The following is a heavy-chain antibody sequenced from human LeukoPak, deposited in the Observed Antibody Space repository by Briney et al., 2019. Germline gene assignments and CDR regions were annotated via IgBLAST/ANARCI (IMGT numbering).Heavy chain of an antibody. CDR2: FDPEDGET. V-gene: IGHV1-24*01. CDR1: GYTLTELS. Sequence: APVKVSCKVSGYTLTELSMHWVRQAPGKGLEWMGGFDPEDGETIYAQKFQGRVTMTEDTSTDTAYMELSSLRSEDTAVYYCATGLAAVGGYAFDIWGQGTMVTVSS. D-gene: IGHD6-13*01. J-gene: IGHJ3*02. CDR3: ATGLAAVGGYAFDI.